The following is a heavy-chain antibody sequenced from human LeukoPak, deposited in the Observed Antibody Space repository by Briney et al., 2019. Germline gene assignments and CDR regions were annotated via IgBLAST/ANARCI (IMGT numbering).Heavy chain of an antibody. CDR1: GGSISSYY. CDR2: IYYSGST. D-gene: IGHD6-19*01. CDR3: ARVLSGYSSGWYMVQPWFDP. Sequence: SETLSLTCTVSGGSISSYYWSWIRQPPGKGLEWIGYIYYSGSTNYNPSLKSRVTISVDTSKNQFSLKLSSVTAADTAVYYCARVLSGYSSGWYMVQPWFDPWGQGTLVTVSS. J-gene: IGHJ5*02. V-gene: IGHV4-59*01.